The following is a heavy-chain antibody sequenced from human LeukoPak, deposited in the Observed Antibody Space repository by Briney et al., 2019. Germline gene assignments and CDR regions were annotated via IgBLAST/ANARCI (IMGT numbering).Heavy chain of an antibody. V-gene: IGHV3-23*01. CDR1: GFTFSSYA. D-gene: IGHD6-13*01. Sequence: RGSLRLSCAASGFTFSSYALSWVRPAPPQGPQWASGISDNGGTTFYADSVKGRFTITRDNSKNTLYVQMNSLRGEDTAVYYCAKAEAAAGRGVSREEYFRHWGQGTLVTVSS. CDR2: ISDNGGTT. CDR3: AKAEAAAGRGVSREEYFRH. J-gene: IGHJ1*01.